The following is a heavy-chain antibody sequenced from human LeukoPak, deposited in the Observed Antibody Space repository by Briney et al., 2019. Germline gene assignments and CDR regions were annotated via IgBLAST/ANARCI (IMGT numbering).Heavy chain of an antibody. CDR1: GGSISSYY. CDR3: ARVRDRSSYFYDLDY. CDR2: IHYSGST. V-gene: IGHV4-59*01. J-gene: IGHJ4*02. D-gene: IGHD3-22*01. Sequence: SETLSLTCTVSGGSISSYYWSWIRQHPGKGLEWIGCIHYSGSTNYNPSLKSRVTISVDTSKNQFSLKLSSVTAADTAVYYCARVRDRSSYFYDLDYWGQGTLVTVSS.